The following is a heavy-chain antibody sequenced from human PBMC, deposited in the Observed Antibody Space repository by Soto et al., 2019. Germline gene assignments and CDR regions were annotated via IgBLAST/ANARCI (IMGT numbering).Heavy chain of an antibody. V-gene: IGHV4-39*07. D-gene: IGHD3-3*01. J-gene: IGHJ4*02. CDR2: IFYSGNT. CDR3: AGFRSGYFNFDY. Sequence: SETLSLTCNVSGGSISSSSYYWGWIRQPPGKGLEWIGTIFYSGNTYYNPSLKSRVTISVDTSKNQFSLKLSSVTAADTAVYYCAGFRSGYFNFDYWGQGTLVTVSS. CDR1: GGSISSSSYY.